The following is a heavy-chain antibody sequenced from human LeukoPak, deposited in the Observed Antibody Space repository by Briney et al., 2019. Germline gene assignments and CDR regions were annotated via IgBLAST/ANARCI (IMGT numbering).Heavy chain of an antibody. D-gene: IGHD4-17*01. J-gene: IGHJ3*01. CDR1: GDTFNKYA. V-gene: IGHV1-69*05. Sequence: ASVKVSCKASGDTFNKYAITWVRQAPGQGLECMGGIIPTLASSNYTQKFQGRVTITTDQSTSTVYMELRSLRSADTAVYYCASDRGTTSRALHAWGQGTRVTVSS. CDR3: ASDRGTTSRALHA. CDR2: IIPTLASS.